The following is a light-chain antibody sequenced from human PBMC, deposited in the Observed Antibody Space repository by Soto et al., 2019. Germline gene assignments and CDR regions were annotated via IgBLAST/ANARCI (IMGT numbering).Light chain of an antibody. Sequence: DIVLTQSPGTLSLSPGERATLSCRASQSVSSGYLAWYQQKPGQAPRLLIHGASSRATGIPDRFSGSGFGTDFTLSISRLEPEDFAVYYCQQHGSSLWTFGQGTKVEIK. CDR3: QQHGSSLWT. J-gene: IGKJ1*01. CDR1: QSVSSGY. CDR2: GAS. V-gene: IGKV3-20*01.